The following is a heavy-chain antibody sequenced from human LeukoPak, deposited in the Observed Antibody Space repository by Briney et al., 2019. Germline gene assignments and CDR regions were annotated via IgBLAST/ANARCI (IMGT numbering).Heavy chain of an antibody. D-gene: IGHD6-13*01. Sequence: PSETLSLTCTVSGGSISSTTYFWGWIRQPPGKGLEWIGSIYYSGSPYYNPSLKSRVTISVDTSKNQFSLRLSSVTAADTAVYYCARHWSWYVDYWGQGTLVTVSS. CDR3: ARHWSWYVDY. CDR2: IYYSGSP. J-gene: IGHJ4*02. CDR1: GGSISSTTYF. V-gene: IGHV4-39*01.